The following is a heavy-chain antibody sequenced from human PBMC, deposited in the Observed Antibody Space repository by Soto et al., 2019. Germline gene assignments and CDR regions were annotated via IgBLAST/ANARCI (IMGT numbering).Heavy chain of an antibody. D-gene: IGHD3-16*01. CDR2: ISYDGSNK. J-gene: IGHJ3*02. V-gene: IGHV3-30-3*01. CDR1: GFTFSSYA. CDR3: ARETNWVEAFDI. Sequence: GGSLRPSCAASGFTFSSYATHWVRQAPGKGLEWVAVISYDGSNKYYADPVKGRFTISRDNSKNTLSLQMTSLRAEDTAGYYRARETNWVEAFDIWGQGTMVTVSS.